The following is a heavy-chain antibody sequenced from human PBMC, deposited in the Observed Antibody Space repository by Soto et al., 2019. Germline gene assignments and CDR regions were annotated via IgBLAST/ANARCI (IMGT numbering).Heavy chain of an antibody. CDR1: GFPFSLFA. CDR3: VKDGAVTFSGWFFDY. D-gene: IGHD4-4*01. V-gene: IGHV3-64D*06. J-gene: IGHJ4*02. Sequence: PGGSLRLSCSASGFPFSLFAIHWVRDAPGKGLVYVSGISFNGGDTYHADSVKGRFSISRDNSKNTVYLQMSSLRAEDTAVYYCVKDGAVTFSGWFFDYWGQGTPVTVSS. CDR2: ISFNGGDT.